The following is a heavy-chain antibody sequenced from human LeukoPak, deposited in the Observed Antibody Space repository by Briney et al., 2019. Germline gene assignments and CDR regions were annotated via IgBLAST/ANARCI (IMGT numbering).Heavy chain of an antibody. CDR2: INHSGST. CDR3: ARRGGGQQLVNVRPFQH. Sequence: ASETLSLTCAVYGGSFSGYYWSWIRQPPGKGLEWIGEINHSGSTNYNPSLKSRVTISVDTSKNQFSLKLSSVTAADTAVYYCARRGGGQQLVNVRPFQHWGQGTLVTVSS. D-gene: IGHD6-13*01. J-gene: IGHJ1*01. V-gene: IGHV4-34*01. CDR1: GGSFSGYY.